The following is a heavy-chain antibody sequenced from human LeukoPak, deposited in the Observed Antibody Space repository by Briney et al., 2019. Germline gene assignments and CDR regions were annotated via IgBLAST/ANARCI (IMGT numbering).Heavy chain of an antibody. CDR2: ISYDGSNR. J-gene: IGHJ4*02. D-gene: IGHD1-26*01. Sequence: GGSLRLSCAASGFTFSSSAMSWVRKAPGKGLEWVAVISYDGSNRYYADSVKGRFTITRDNSKNTLYLQMNSLRAEDTAVYYCAKDGGSYPDYWGQGTLVTVSS. CDR1: GFTFSSSA. V-gene: IGHV3-30*18. CDR3: AKDGGSYPDY.